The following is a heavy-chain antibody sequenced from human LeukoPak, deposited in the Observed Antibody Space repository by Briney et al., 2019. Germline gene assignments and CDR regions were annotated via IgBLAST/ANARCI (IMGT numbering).Heavy chain of an antibody. CDR1: GDSVSSNSVT. CDR3: ARDPYGGNSPFDY. D-gene: IGHD4-23*01. Sequence: SQTLSLTCAISGDSVSSNSVTWNWIRQSPSRGLEWLGRTYYRSKWYHDYGVSVKGRITINPDTSKNQFSLHLDSVTPEDSAVYYCARDPYGGNSPFDYWGRGTLVTVSS. J-gene: IGHJ4*02. CDR2: TYYRSKWYH. V-gene: IGHV6-1*01.